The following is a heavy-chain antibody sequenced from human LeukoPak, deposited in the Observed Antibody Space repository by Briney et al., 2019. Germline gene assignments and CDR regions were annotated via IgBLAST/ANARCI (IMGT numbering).Heavy chain of an antibody. J-gene: IGHJ5*02. CDR2: INPNSGGT. Sequence: ASVKVSCKAAGYTFTGYYMFWVRQAPGRGLEWMGLINPNSGGTNYAQKFQGRVTMTRDTSISTAYMELSRLRSDDTAVYYCARGYCSGGSCYSVENWFDPWGQGTLVTVSS. CDR1: GYTFTGYY. CDR3: ARGYCSGGSCYSVENWFDP. D-gene: IGHD2-15*01. V-gene: IGHV1-2*06.